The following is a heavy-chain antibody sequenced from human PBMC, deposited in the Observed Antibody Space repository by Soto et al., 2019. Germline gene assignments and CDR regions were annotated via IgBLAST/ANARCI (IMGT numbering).Heavy chain of an antibody. CDR2: ISSSSSYI. CDR1: GFTFSSYS. J-gene: IGHJ4*02. Sequence: PGGSLRLSCAASGFTFSSYSMNWVRQAPGKGLEWVSSISSSSSYIYYADSVKGRFTISRDNAKNSLYLQMNSLRAEDTAVYYCARALAGDHYYGSGNSFDYWGQGTLVTVSS. D-gene: IGHD3-10*01. V-gene: IGHV3-21*01. CDR3: ARALAGDHYYGSGNSFDY.